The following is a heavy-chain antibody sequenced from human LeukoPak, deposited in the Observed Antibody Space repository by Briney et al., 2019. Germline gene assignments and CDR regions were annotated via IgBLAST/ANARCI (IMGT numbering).Heavy chain of an antibody. CDR2: ISGVGTDP. D-gene: IGHD3-10*01. CDR3: ARAVYGSRTEYLNYYGVDV. CDR1: GFVFSGYA. J-gene: IGHJ6*02. Sequence: GGSLRLSCAASGFVFSGYAMTWVRQAPGKGLEWVSAISGVGTDPYYADSVRGRFTISRDNSKNTLHLQMNSLRAEDTALYFCARAVYGSRTEYLNYYGVDVWGQGTTVTVSS. V-gene: IGHV3-23*01.